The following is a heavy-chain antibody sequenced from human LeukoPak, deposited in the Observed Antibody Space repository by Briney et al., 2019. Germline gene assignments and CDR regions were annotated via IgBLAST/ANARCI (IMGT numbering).Heavy chain of an antibody. D-gene: IGHD3-3*01. CDR2: ISKSGDHT. Sequence: AGGSLRLSCAVSGLTFNNYAMSWVRQAPGKGLEWVSAISKSGDHTYYAASAKGRFTIYRDNSKNTQYLQMNSLRAEDAAVYYCAKVSVRFLEWLSRYYFDYWGQGTLVTVSS. J-gene: IGHJ4*02. CDR1: GLTFNNYA. V-gene: IGHV3-23*01. CDR3: AKVSVRFLEWLSRYYFDY.